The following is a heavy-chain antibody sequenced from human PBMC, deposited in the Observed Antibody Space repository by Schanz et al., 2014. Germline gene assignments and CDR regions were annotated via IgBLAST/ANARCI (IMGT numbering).Heavy chain of an antibody. CDR1: GFTFSIYA. V-gene: IGHV3-64*04. J-gene: IGHJ3*02. Sequence: VQLVESGGGLVKPGGFLRLSCAASGFTFSIYAMHWVRQAPGKGLEYVSAISHDGYSTYYADSVKGRFTISRDNAKNTLYLQMNSLRAEDTAVYYCAKGRFGELSAFDIWGQGTMVTVSS. D-gene: IGHD3-10*01. CDR3: AKGRFGELSAFDI. CDR2: ISHDGYST.